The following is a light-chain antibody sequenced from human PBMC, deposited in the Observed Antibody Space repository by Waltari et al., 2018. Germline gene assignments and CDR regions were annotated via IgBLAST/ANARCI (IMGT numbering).Light chain of an antibody. CDR1: QSVTSNY. CDR3: QQYASSRT. Sequence: EIVLTQSPDTLSLSPGERATISCRACQSVTSNYLAWYQQKPGQAPRLLIYGVSSRATGVPDRCSGGGSGTEFTLTITRLEPEDFAVYYCQQYASSRTFGQGT. J-gene: IGKJ1*01. V-gene: IGKV3-20*01. CDR2: GVS.